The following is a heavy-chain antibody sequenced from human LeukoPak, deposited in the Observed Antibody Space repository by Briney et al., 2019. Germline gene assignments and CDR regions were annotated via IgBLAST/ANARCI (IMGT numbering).Heavy chain of an antibody. J-gene: IGHJ4*02. V-gene: IGHV1-69*05. CDR3: ARHYYYDSSGYYFDY. CDR1: GGTFSSYA. Sequence: SVKVSCKASGGTFSSYAISWVRQAPGQGLEWMGGIIPIFGTANYAQKFQGRVTITTDESTSTAYMELSNLRSEDTAVYYCARHYYYDSSGYYFDYWGQGTLVTVSS. CDR2: IIPIFGTA. D-gene: IGHD3-22*01.